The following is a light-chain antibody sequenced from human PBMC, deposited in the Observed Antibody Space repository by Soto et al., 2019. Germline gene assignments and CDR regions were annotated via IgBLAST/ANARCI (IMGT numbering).Light chain of an antibody. J-gene: IGKJ1*01. Sequence: IVMTQSPATLSVSPGERATLSCRASQSVSSNLAWYQQKPGQAPRLLIYGVTTRATGIPARFSGSGSGTEFTLTISSLQSEDFAVYYCQQYNNWLRTFGQGTKVDIK. V-gene: IGKV3-15*01. CDR3: QQYNNWLRT. CDR1: QSVSSN. CDR2: GVT.